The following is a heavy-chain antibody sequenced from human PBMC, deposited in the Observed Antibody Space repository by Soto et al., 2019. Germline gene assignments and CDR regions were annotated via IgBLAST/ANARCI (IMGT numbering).Heavy chain of an antibody. D-gene: IGHD3-9*01. CDR3: ARDVTDYVLDV. CDR1: GFIFSNYA. J-gene: IGHJ6*02. V-gene: IGHV3-30*03. CDR2: ISYDGRYI. Sequence: QMQLVESGGGMVQPGNSLRLSCAASGFIFSNYAMHWVRQAPGKGLEWVALISYDGRYIYYADSVKGRFAISRDNSKNTVDLLMNSLRREYTAVYYCARDVTDYVLDVWGQGTTVNVSS.